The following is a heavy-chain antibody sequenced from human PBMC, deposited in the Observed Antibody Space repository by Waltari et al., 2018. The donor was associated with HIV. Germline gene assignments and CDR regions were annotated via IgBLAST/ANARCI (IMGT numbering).Heavy chain of an antibody. Sequence: EVQLVESGGGLVQPGGSLRLSCAASGFTFSSYWMSWVRQAPGKGRGVVANIKQDGSEKYYVDSVNGRFTISRDNAENSLYLQMNSLRAEDTAVYYCARGGFYGSGSKVNWGQGTLVTVSS. D-gene: IGHD3-10*01. CDR2: IKQDGSEK. CDR3: ARGGFYGSGSKVN. CDR1: GFTFSSYW. V-gene: IGHV3-7*04. J-gene: IGHJ4*02.